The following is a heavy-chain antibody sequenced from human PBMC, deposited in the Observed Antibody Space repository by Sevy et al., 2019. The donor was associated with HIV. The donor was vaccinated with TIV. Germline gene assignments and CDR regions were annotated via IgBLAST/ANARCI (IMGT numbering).Heavy chain of an antibody. CDR1: GFTFDDYA. J-gene: IGHJ6*02. Sequence: GGSLRLSCAASGFTFDDYAMHWGRQAPGKGLEWVSGISWNSGSIGYANSVKGRFTISRDNAKNSLYLQMNSLRAEDTALYYCAKDQGGGWYYYYGMDVWGQGTTVTVSS. V-gene: IGHV3-9*01. CDR2: ISWNSGSI. D-gene: IGHD6-19*01. CDR3: AKDQGGGWYYYYGMDV.